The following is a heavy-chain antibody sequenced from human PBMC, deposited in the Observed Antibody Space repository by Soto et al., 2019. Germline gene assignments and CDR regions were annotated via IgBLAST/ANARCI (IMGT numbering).Heavy chain of an antibody. Sequence: EVQLLESGGGLVQPGGSLRLSCAASGFTFSSYAMSWVRQAPGKGLEWVSAISGSGGSTYYADSVKGRFTISRDNSKNTLYLQMNSLRAEDTAVYYCAKIPMYNWNHYYYYMDVWGKGTTVTVSS. CDR2: ISGSGGST. D-gene: IGHD1-20*01. CDR1: GFTFSSYA. J-gene: IGHJ6*03. CDR3: AKIPMYNWNHYYYYMDV. V-gene: IGHV3-23*01.